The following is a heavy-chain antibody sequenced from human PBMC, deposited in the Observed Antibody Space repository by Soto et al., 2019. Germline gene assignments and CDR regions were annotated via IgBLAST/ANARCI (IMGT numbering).Heavy chain of an antibody. CDR2: INPSGGTI. V-gene: IGHV1-46*01. J-gene: IGHJ6*02. CDR3: ARDRNEPRRGTYGMDV. Sequence: GASVKVSCKAYGYTFTNYYIHWVRQAPGQGLEWMGIINPSGGTISYAENFQGRLTVTRDTSTSTVYMELNSLRSDDTALYFCARDRNEPRRGTYGMDVWGQGTPVTVSS. CDR1: GYTFTNYY.